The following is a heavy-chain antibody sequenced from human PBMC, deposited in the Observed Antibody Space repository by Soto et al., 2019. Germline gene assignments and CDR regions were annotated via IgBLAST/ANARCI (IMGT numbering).Heavy chain of an antibody. V-gene: IGHV2-5*02. D-gene: IGHD6-19*01. Sequence: QITLKESGPTLVKPTQTLTLTCTFSGFSLSTSGVGLGWIRQPPGKALEWLALIYWEDDKGYSPSLKSRLTITKDTSKNHVVLTMTNMDPVDTATYYCAHRHSSGWFDYWGQGTLVTVSS. CDR2: IYWEDDK. J-gene: IGHJ4*02. CDR3: AHRHSSGWFDY. CDR1: GFSLSTSGVG.